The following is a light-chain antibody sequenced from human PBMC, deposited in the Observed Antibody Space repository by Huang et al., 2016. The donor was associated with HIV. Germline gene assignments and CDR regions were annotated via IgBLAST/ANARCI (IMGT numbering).Light chain of an antibody. CDR1: QSVNSY. CDR3: QQRKYWPPIT. J-gene: IGKJ5*01. CDR2: DSS. V-gene: IGKV3-11*01. Sequence: ETVLTQSPATLSLSPGERATLSCRASQSVNSYLAWYQQKPGQTTRLLIYDSSNRATGIPSRFMGSGSGTDFTLTISSLEPEDFAVYYCQQRKYWPPITFGQGTRLEIK.